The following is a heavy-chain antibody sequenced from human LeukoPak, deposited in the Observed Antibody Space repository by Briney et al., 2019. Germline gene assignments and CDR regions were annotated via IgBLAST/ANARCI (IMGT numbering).Heavy chain of an antibody. J-gene: IGHJ4*02. CDR1: GGTFSSYA. V-gene: IGHV1-69*06. Sequence: GSSVKVSCKASGGTFSSYAISWVRQAPGQGLEWMGGIIPIFGTANYAQKFQGRVTITADKSTSTAYMELSSLRSEDTAVYYCYYDSSGPSFFDYWGQGTLVTVSS. CDR3: YYDSSGPSFFDY. D-gene: IGHD3-22*01. CDR2: IIPIFGTA.